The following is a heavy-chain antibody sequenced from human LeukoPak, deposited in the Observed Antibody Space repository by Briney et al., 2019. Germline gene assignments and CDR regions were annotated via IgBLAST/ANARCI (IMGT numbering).Heavy chain of an antibody. CDR2: IYYSGRT. J-gene: IGHJ4*02. D-gene: IGHD6-19*01. CDR1: GGSISSDY. V-gene: IGHV4-59*01. CDR3: AGYSSGWYVDY. Sequence: SETLSLTCTVSGGSISSDYWSWIHQPPGKGLEWIGYIYYSGRTYYNPSLKSRITISVDTSKNQFSLKLSSVTAADTAVYYCAGYSSGWYVDYWGQGTLVTVSS.